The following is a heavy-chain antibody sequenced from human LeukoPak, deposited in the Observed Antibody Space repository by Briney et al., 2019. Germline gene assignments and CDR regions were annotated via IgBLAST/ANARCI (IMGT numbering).Heavy chain of an antibody. CDR2: IYSGGST. J-gene: IGHJ4*02. CDR1: GFTVSSNY. D-gene: IGHD1-26*01. V-gene: IGHV3-66*01. Sequence: GGSLRLSCAASGFTVSSNYMSWVRQAPGKGLEWISVIYSGGSTYYADSVKGRFSTSRDNSKNTLYLQMNSLRDGDTAVYYCAKGRVGPYPGTYYWGQGTLVTVSS. CDR3: AKGRVGPYPGTYY.